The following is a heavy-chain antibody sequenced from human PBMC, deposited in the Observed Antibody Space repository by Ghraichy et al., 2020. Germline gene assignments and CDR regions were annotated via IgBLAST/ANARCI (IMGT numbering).Heavy chain of an antibody. V-gene: IGHV3-30*01. J-gene: IGHJ4*02. CDR2: ISSDGSNK. CDR3: ARGGLWGSYGYFY. D-gene: IGHD3-16*01. Sequence: GGSLRLSCAASGFTFSGSAMHWVRQAPGQGLEWLAVISSDGSNKDYADSVKGRFTISRDNSKTTLYLDMNSLRAEDTAVYFCARGGLWGSYGYFYWGQGTLVTVSS. CDR1: GFTFSGSA.